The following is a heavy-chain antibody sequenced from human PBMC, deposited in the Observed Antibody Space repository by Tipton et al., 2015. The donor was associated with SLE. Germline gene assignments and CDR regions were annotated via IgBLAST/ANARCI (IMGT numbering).Heavy chain of an antibody. CDR2: IYYSGST. CDR3: AREWQWLDY. CDR1: GGSISSGSYY. D-gene: IGHD6-19*01. Sequence: LRLSCTVSGGSISSGSYYWSWIRQPAGKGLEWIGYIYYSGSTNYNPSLKSRVTISVDTSKNQFSLKLSSVTAADTAVYYCAREWQWLDYWGQGTLVTVSS. V-gene: IGHV4-61*10. J-gene: IGHJ4*02.